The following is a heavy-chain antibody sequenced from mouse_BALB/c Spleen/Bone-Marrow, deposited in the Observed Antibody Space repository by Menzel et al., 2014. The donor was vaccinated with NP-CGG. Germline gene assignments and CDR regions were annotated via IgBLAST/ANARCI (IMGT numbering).Heavy chain of an antibody. Sequence: EVHLVESGPGLVKPSQTVSLTCTVTGISITTGSYRWSWIRQFPGNKLEWIGYIYYSGTITYNPSLTSRTTITRDTSKNQFFLEMNSLTAEDTATYYCTRYGNYFDYWGQGTTLTVSS. CDR2: IYYSGTI. D-gene: IGHD2-1*01. CDR1: GISITTGSYR. CDR3: TRYGNYFDY. J-gene: IGHJ2*01. V-gene: IGHV3-5*02.